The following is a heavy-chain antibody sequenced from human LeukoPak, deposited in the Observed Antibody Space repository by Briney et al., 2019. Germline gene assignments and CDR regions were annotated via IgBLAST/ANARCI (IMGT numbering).Heavy chain of an antibody. CDR2: INWNGGST. D-gene: IGHD1-7*01. CDR3: ARAHNWNYEGHFDY. Sequence: GGSLRLSCAASGFTFSSYAMSWVRQAPGKGLEWVSGINWNGGSTGYADSVKGRFTISRDNAKNSLYLQMNSLRAEDTALYHCARAHNWNYEGHFDYWGQGTLVTVSS. V-gene: IGHV3-20*01. CDR1: GFTFSSYA. J-gene: IGHJ4*02.